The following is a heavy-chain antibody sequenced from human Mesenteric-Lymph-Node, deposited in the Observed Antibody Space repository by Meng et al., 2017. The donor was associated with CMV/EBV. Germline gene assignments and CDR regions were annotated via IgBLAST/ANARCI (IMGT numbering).Heavy chain of an antibody. J-gene: IGHJ6*02. CDR3: ARDGEQQLVYYYYYGMDV. Sequence: GESLKISCAASGFTFSSYAMTWVRQAPGKVLEWVSVIYNGGSSIYDADSVKGRFTISRDNAKNSLYLQMNSLRAEDTAVYYCARDGEQQLVYYYYYGMDVWGQGTTVTVSS. V-gene: IGHV3-23*03. CDR2: IYNGGSSI. D-gene: IGHD6-13*01. CDR1: GFTFSSYA.